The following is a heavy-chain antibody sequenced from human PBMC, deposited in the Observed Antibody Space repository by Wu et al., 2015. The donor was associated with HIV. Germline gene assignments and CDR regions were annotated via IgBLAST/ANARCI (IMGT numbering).Heavy chain of an antibody. CDR1: GHIFSTSY. J-gene: IGHJ6*02. V-gene: IGHV1-46*01. Sequence: QVQLVQSGAEVKKPGASVKVSCKASGHIFSTSYIHWVRQAPGQGIEWMGVINPSAGRISYAQNFQGRVTMTRDTSTNTVYMELNNLISEDTAVYYCARMIKYYYDHERNYYYCGVDVWGQGTTVTVSS. CDR2: INPSAGRI. CDR3: ARMIKYYYDHERNYYYCGVDV. D-gene: IGHD3-22*01.